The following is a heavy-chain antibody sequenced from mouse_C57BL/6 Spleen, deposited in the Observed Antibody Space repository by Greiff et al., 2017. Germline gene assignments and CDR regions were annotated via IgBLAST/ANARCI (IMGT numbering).Heavy chain of an antibody. CDR3: ARGRDYDWYFDV. Sequence: EVKLQESGPGMVKPSQSLSLTCTVTGYSITSGYDWHWIRHFPGNKLEWMGYISYSGSTNYNPSLKSRISITHDTSKNHFFLKLNSVTTEDTATYYCARGRDYDWYFDVWGTGTTVTVSS. V-gene: IGHV3-1*01. D-gene: IGHD2-4*01. CDR2: ISYSGST. CDR1: GYSITSGYD. J-gene: IGHJ1*03.